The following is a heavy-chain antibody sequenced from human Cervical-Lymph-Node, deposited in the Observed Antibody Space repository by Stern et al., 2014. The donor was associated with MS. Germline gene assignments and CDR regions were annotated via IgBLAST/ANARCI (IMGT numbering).Heavy chain of an antibody. D-gene: IGHD6-19*01. CDR3: ARGGRGSGLEY. CDR2: VSYDGTKS. Sequence: VQLEESGGGVVQPGRSLSLSCVVSGFTFSTYAMHWVRQAPGKGLEWVAFVSYDGTKSTSTDAVKARFTISPDNSKNTLYLHMNSLRDEDTAVYFCARGGRGSGLEYWGQGALVTVSS. V-gene: IGHV3-30-3*01. J-gene: IGHJ4*02. CDR1: GFTFSTYA.